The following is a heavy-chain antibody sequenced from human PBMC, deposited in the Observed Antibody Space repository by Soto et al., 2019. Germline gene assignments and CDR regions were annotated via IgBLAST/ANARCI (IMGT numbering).Heavy chain of an antibody. Sequence: QVQLVQSGAEVKKPGASVKVSCKASGYTFTTYYMHWVRQAPGQGLEWMGIINPSGGTTTYAQKFQGRVAMTRDTSTSTVYMELSSLRSEDTAVYYCARRYCGGNCLYYYYGMDVWGQGTTVTVSS. J-gene: IGHJ6*02. D-gene: IGHD2-21*02. V-gene: IGHV1-46*01. CDR3: ARRYCGGNCLYYYYGMDV. CDR1: GYTFTTYY. CDR2: INPSGGTT.